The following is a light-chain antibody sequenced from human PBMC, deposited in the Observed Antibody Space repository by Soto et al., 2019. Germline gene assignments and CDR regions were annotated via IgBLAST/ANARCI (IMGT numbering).Light chain of an antibody. J-gene: IGLJ2*01. V-gene: IGLV2-23*03. CDR2: EGS. CDR3: CSYAFSSTFVVV. Sequence: QSALTQPASVSGSPGQSITISCTGTSSDVGSYNLVSWYQQHPGKAPKLMIYEGSKRPSGVSNRFSGSKSGNTASLTISGLQAEAEADDYCCSYAFSSTFVVVFGGGTKLTVL. CDR1: SSDVGSYNL.